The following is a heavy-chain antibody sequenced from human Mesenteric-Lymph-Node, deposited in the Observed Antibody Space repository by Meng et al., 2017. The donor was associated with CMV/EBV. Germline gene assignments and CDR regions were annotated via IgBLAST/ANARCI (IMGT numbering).Heavy chain of an antibody. CDR1: GYTFTSYH. CDR2: INPSAGGT. V-gene: IGHV1-46*01. Sequence: ASVKVSCKASGYTFTSYHMHWVRQAPGQGLEWMGIINPSAGGTSYAQKFQGRVTMTRDTSTSTVYMELSSLRSEDTAVYYCARDKLHGQQLANFDYWGQGTLVTSPQ. J-gene: IGHJ4*02. CDR3: ARDKLHGQQLANFDY. D-gene: IGHD6-13*01.